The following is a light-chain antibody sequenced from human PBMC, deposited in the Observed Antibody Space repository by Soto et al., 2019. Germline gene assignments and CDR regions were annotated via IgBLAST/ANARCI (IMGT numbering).Light chain of an antibody. V-gene: IGKV4-1*01. CDR2: WAS. Sequence: DIVMTQSPDSLAVSLGERATINCKSSQSVLYSSNNKNYLVWDQQKPGQPPKLLIYWASTRESGVPDRFSGSGSGTDFTLTISSLQAEDVAVYYCQQYYSTPWTFGQGTKVEIK. CDR3: QQYYSTPWT. J-gene: IGKJ1*01. CDR1: QSVLYSSNNKNY.